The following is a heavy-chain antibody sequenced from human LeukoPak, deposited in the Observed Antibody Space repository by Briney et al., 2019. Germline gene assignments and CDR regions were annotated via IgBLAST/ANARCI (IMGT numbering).Heavy chain of an antibody. D-gene: IGHD4-23*01. Sequence: SETLSLTCTVSGGSISRNNYYWDWIRQPPGKGLEYIGSIYYSGSTYYTPSLKSRVTISVDTSENQFSLKLSSVTAADTAVYYCARHNLRWSRGYFDYWGQGTLVTVSS. CDR3: ARHNLRWSRGYFDY. CDR1: GGSISRNNYY. J-gene: IGHJ4*02. CDR2: IYYSGST. V-gene: IGHV4-39*01.